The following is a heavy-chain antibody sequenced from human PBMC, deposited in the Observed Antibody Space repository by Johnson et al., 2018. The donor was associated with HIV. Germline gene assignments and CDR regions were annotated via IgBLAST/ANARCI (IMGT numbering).Heavy chain of an antibody. V-gene: IGHV3-20*01. J-gene: IGHJ3*02. D-gene: IGHD4-23*01. CDR3: SEGVAFDI. CDR2: INWNGGST. Sequence: MQLVESGGGVVRPGGSLRLSCAASGFTFDDYGMSWVRQAPGKGLEWVSGINWNGGSTYYADSVKGRFSISRDTSKAQTEDTALYYCAKDIGDGGNSEGVAFDIWGQGTMVTVSS. CDR1: GFTFDDYG.